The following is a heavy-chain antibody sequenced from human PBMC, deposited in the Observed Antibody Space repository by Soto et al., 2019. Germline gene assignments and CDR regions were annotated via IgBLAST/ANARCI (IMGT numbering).Heavy chain of an antibody. Sequence: PSETLSLTCTVSGGSISSYYWSWIRQPPGKGLEWIGYIYYSGSTNYNPSLKSRVTISVDTSNNKLPLKLSSVTAADTAVYYCARRYTVGGVPYWGQGTLVTVSS. CDR2: IYYSGST. CDR1: GGSISSYY. D-gene: IGHD3-16*01. CDR3: ARRYTVGGVPY. V-gene: IGHV4-59*01. J-gene: IGHJ4*02.